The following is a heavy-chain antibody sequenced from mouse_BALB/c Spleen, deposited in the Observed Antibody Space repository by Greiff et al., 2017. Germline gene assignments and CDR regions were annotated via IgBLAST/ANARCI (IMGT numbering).Heavy chain of an antibody. CDR1: GFTFSSYG. J-gene: IGHJ2*01. CDR2: INSNGGST. D-gene: IGHD1-1*01. V-gene: IGHV5-6-3*01. CDR3: ARDYNGSRGY. Sequence: VQLKESGGGLVQPGGSLKLSCAASGFTFSSYGMSWVRQTPDKRLELVATINSNGGSTYYPDSVKGRFTLSRDNAKNTLYLRMSSLKSEDTAMYSCARDYNGSRGYWGQGTTLTVSS.